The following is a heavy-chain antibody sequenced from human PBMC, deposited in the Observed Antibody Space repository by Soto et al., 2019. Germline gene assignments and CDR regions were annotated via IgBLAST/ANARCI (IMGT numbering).Heavy chain of an antibody. J-gene: IGHJ4*02. V-gene: IGHV4-59*01. CDR2: IYYSGST. CDR3: ARVPCSGGDCYSDY. Sequence: SETLSLTCTVSGGSISSYYWSWIRQPPGKGLEWIGYIYYSGSTNYNPSLKSRVTISVDTSKNQFSLKLSSVTAADTAVYYCARVPCSGGDCYSDYWGQGTLVTVS. CDR1: GGSISSYY. D-gene: IGHD2-21*02.